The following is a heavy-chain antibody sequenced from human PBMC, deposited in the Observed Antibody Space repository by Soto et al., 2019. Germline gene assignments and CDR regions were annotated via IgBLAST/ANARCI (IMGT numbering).Heavy chain of an antibody. CDR3: VKDFRRYTNGLDV. D-gene: IGHD5-18*01. V-gene: IGHV3-9*01. CDR2: ISWNSAST. Sequence: EVQLVESGGGLVEPGKSLRLSCVVSGFTYEDFAMHWVQQAPGKGLEWVSGISWNSASTVYADSVTGRFTISRDNAKNFLYHQMRNLTGDDTAIYSCVKDFRRYTNGLDVWDPGTSDTGAS. CDR1: GFTYEDFA. J-gene: IGHJ6*02.